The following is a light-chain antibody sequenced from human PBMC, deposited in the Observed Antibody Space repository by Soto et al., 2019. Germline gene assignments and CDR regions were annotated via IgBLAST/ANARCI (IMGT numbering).Light chain of an antibody. V-gene: IGLV2-23*02. Sequence: QSALTQPASVSGYPGQSITISCTGTSSDVGSYNLVSWYQQHPTKAPKLMIYEVSKRPSGVSNRFSGSKSDNTASLTISGLQAEDEADYYCCSYAGSSTLAVFGGGTQLTVL. CDR2: EVS. CDR1: SSDVGSYNL. J-gene: IGLJ7*01. CDR3: CSYAGSSTLAV.